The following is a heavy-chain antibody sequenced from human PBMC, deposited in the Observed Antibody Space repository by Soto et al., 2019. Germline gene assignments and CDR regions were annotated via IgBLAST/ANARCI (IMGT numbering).Heavy chain of an antibody. CDR1: GGALSCYY. CDR3: ARAPRGNYGYPSYFVF. CDR2: FYYNGGT. J-gene: IGHJ4*01. Sequence: ASETLSLTRTVSGGALSCYYWGWFPQPPGEGLEWVGYFYYNGGTHYKPSLKSRGTKTEHPTNKQLSLKLSAVTAADTAVYYCARAPRGNYGYPSYFVFWGRGTPVSVSS. D-gene: IGHD3-10*01. V-gene: IGHV4-59*01.